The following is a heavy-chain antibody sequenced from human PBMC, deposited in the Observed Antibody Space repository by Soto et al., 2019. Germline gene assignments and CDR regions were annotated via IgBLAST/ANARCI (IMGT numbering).Heavy chain of an antibody. J-gene: IGHJ4*02. CDR3: ARDIVVVPAAMFDY. CDR1: GFTFSSYA. V-gene: IGHV3-30-3*01. CDR2: ISYDGSNK. Sequence: QVQLVESGGGVVQPGRSLRLSCAASGFTFSSYAMHWVRQAPGKGLEWVAVISYDGSNKYYADSVKGRFTISRDNSKNTLYLQMNSLRAEDTAVYYCARDIVVVPAAMFDYWGKGTLVTVSS. D-gene: IGHD2-2*01.